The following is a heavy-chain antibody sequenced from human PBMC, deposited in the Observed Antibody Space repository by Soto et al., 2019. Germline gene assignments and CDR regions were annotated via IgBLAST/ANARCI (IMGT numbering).Heavy chain of an antibody. CDR1: GFTFSSYA. V-gene: IGHV3-23*01. CDR2: ISGSGGST. Sequence: EVQLLESGGGLVQPGGSLRLSCAASGFTFSSYAMSWVRQAPGKGLEWVSAISGSGGSTYYADSVKGRFTISRDNSKNTLYLQMNSQSAEDTAVYYCEKALPSYGDYVYWGQGTLVTVSS. D-gene: IGHD4-17*01. J-gene: IGHJ4*02. CDR3: EKALPSYGDYVY.